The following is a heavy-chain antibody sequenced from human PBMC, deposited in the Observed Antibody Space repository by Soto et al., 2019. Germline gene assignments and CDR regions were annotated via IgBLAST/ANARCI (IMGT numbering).Heavy chain of an antibody. D-gene: IGHD4-17*01. V-gene: IGHV3-30*18. J-gene: IGHJ5*01. CDR3: ANRVLSLADYFYDFDC. Sequence: PGGSLRLSCAASGFTFSSYGMHWVRQAPGKGLEWVAVISYDGSNKYYADSVKGRFTISRDNSKDTLYLQMDSLRAEDTAIYYCANRVLSLADYFYDFDCWGQGTPVPVSA. CDR2: ISYDGSNK. CDR1: GFTFSSYG.